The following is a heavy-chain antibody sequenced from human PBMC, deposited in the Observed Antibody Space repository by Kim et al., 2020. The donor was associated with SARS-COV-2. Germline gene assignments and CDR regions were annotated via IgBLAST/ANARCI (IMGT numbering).Heavy chain of an antibody. CDR1: GGSISSSSYY. J-gene: IGHJ4*02. D-gene: IGHD3-3*01. CDR3: ARTAGITIFGVVIRGPHDY. Sequence: SETLSLTCTASGGSISSSSYYWGWIRQPPGKGLEWIGSIYYSGSTYYNPSLKSRVTISVDTSKNQFSLKLSSVTAADTAVYYCARTAGITIFGVVIRGPHDYWGQGTLVTVSS. CDR2: IYYSGST. V-gene: IGHV4-39*01.